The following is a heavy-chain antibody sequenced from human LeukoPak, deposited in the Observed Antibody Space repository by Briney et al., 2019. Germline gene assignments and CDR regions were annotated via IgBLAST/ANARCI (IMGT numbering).Heavy chain of an antibody. J-gene: IGHJ4*02. D-gene: IGHD1-14*01. Sequence: ASVKVSCKGSGYIFNAYHMHWVRQAPGQGLEYIGWLKPNSGDTYFAQKYQGRVTMTRDTSISTVYMELSSLRSDDTAVYYCARDSDHRRRLGSELDYWGQGTLITVSS. CDR3: ARDSDHRRRLGSELDY. CDR1: GYIFNAYH. V-gene: IGHV1-2*02. CDR2: LKPNSGDT.